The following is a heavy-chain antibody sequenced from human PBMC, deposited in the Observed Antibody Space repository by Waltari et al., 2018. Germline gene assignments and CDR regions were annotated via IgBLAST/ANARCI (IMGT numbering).Heavy chain of an antibody. CDR2: IKTDGSTT. D-gene: IGHD6-13*01. J-gene: IGHJ4*02. Sequence: EVQLVESGGGLVQPGGSLSLSCAASGFIFSNYWMHWRRQAPGKGPVWVSQIKTDGSTTRYTDSVEGRFTISRDNARNMLYLQMNSLRAEDTALYYCAAYSGSWYWGQGTLVTVSS. CDR1: GFIFSNYW. CDR3: AAYSGSWY. V-gene: IGHV3-74*01.